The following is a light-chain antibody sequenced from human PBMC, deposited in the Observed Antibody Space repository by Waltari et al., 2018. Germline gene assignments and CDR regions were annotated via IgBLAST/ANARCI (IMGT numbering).Light chain of an antibody. CDR3: QQYGSSLPLT. Sequence: EIVLTQSPGTLSLSPGERATLSCRASQSVTTTYLAWYQQKPGQAPRLLIYGASSRAPGIPDRFSGSGSGTDFTLTISILEPEDFAVYYCQQYGSSLPLTFGGGTKVEIK. J-gene: IGKJ4*01. CDR1: QSVTTTY. CDR2: GAS. V-gene: IGKV3-20*01.